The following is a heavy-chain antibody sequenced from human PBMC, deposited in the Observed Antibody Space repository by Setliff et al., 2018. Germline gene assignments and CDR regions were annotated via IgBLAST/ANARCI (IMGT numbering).Heavy chain of an antibody. CDR3: VTDQKWLVLSPGHDAFDI. D-gene: IGHD6-19*01. Sequence: ASVKVSCKVSGSTLTELSMHWVRQAPGKGLEWMGGFDLEDGETIYAQKFQGRVTMTEDTSTDTAYMELSSLRSEDTAVYYCVTDQKWLVLSPGHDAFDIWGQGTMVTVSS. V-gene: IGHV1-24*01. CDR1: GSTLTELS. CDR2: FDLEDGET. J-gene: IGHJ3*02.